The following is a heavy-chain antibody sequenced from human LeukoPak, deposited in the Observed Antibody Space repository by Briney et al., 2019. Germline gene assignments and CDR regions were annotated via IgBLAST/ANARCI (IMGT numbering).Heavy chain of an antibody. D-gene: IGHD3-22*01. J-gene: IGHJ4*02. CDR2: IYYSGST. CDR1: GGSISSYY. Sequence: SETLSLTCTVSGGSISSYYWSWIRQSPGKGLEWIGYIYYSGSTNYNPSLKSRVTISVDTSKNQFSLKLSSVTAADTAVYYCARVQRSGYFGYWGQGTLVTVSS. V-gene: IGHV4-59*01. CDR3: ARVQRSGYFGY.